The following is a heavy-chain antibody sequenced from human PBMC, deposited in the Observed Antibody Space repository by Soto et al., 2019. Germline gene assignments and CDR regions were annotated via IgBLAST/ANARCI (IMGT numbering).Heavy chain of an antibody. CDR1: VDSVSSNSAA. J-gene: IGHJ4*02. V-gene: IGHV6-1*01. CDR3: ARESIAAAGGSYYFDY. CDR2: TYYRSKWYN. Sequence: PSQTLSLTCAISVDSVSSNSAAWNWIRQSPSRGLEWLGRTYYRSKWYNDYAVSVKSRITINPDTSKNQFSLQLNSVTPEDTAVYYCARESIAAAGGSYYFDYWGQGTLVTVSS. D-gene: IGHD6-13*01.